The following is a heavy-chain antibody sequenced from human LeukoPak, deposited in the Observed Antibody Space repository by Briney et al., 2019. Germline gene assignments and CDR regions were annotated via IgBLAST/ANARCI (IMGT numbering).Heavy chain of an antibody. CDR1: GFTFSDHY. CDR2: ISSGSTYT. CDR3: ARGDYGGDYFDY. J-gene: IGHJ4*02. V-gene: IGHV3-11*05. Sequence: GGSLRLSCEVSGFTFSDHYMSWIRQAPGKRLEWISYISSGSTYTNYAESVEGRFTISRDNAKNSLYLQMNRLRAEDTAVYHCARGDYGGDYFDYWGQGTLVTVSS. D-gene: IGHD4-23*01.